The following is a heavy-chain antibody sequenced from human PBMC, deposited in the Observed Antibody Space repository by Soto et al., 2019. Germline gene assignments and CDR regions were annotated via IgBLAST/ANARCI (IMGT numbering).Heavy chain of an antibody. D-gene: IGHD2-8*02. CDR1: GGSFSGYY. Sequence: SETQSLTCAVYGGSFSGYYWSWIRQPPGKGLEWIGEINHSGSTNYNPSLKSRVTISVDTSKNQFSLKLSSVTAADTAVYYCASAEGRTGDYYYGMDVWGQGTTVTVSS. V-gene: IGHV4-34*01. CDR3: ASAEGRTGDYYYGMDV. J-gene: IGHJ6*02. CDR2: INHSGST.